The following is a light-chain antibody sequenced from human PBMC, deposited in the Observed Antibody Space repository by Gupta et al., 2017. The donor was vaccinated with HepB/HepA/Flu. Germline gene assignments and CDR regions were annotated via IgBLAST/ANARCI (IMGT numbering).Light chain of an antibody. Sequence: QSVFTQPPSLSAAPGQKVSIYCSGSSTNIGNNYVSCYQQLPGTAPKLLIYDNDKRPSGIPDRFSGSKSGASVTLGITGLLAGDEADYYCVTWDNGLSSVIFGGGTKLTVL. CDR3: VTWDNGLSSVI. V-gene: IGLV1-51*01. CDR2: DND. J-gene: IGLJ2*01. CDR1: STNIGNNY.